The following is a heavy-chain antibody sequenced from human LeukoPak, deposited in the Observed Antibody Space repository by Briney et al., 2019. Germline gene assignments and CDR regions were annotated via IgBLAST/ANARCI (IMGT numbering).Heavy chain of an antibody. CDR1: GGSISSGGYY. D-gene: IGHD5-12*01. CDR3: ARSPTTIGATNWFDP. CDR2: IYYSGST. Sequence: SQTLSLTCTVSGGSISSGGYYWSWIRQHPGKGLEWIGYIYYSGSTYYNPSLKSRVTISVDTSKNQFSLELSSVTAADTAVYYCARSPTTIGATNWFDPWGQGTLVTVSS. V-gene: IGHV4-31*03. J-gene: IGHJ5*02.